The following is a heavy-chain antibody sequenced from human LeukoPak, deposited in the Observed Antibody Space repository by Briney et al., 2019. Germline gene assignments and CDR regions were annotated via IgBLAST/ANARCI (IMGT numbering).Heavy chain of an antibody. J-gene: IGHJ4*02. D-gene: IGHD3-10*01. CDR2: ISYDGSNK. Sequence: GGSPRLSCAASGFTFSSYAMHWVRQAPGKGLEWVAVISYDGSNKYYADSVKGRFTISRDNSKNTLYLQMNSLRAEDTAVYHCARENHTYGSEFDYWGQGTLVTVSS. V-gene: IGHV3-30*04. CDR1: GFTFSSYA. CDR3: ARENHTYGSEFDY.